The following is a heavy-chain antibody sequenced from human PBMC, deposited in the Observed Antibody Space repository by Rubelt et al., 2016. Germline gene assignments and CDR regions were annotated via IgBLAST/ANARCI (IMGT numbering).Heavy chain of an antibody. CDR1: GGSISSNNW. Sequence: QVQLQGSGPGLAKPSGTLSLTCGVSGGSISSNNWWSWFRQSPGRGLEWIGEIHHSGGTNHNPSLRRRVTMSLAKSKNQYSLTLIAVTAADTAMYFCARAGHRYGRENYYLYMDVWGKGTTVTVSS. D-gene: IGHD5-18*01. CDR2: IHHSGGT. CDR3: ARAGHRYGRENYYLYMDV. V-gene: IGHV4-4*02. J-gene: IGHJ6*03.